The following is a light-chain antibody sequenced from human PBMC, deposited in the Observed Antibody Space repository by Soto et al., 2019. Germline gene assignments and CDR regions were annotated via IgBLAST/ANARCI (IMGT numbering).Light chain of an antibody. J-gene: IGLJ1*01. Sequence: QSALTQPASVSGSPGQSITISCTGTSSDVGGYNFVSWYQQHPGKAPKLMIYDVSTRPSGVSNRFSGSKSGTTASLTISGLQAEDEADYYCCSYTSSTSYVFGTGTKLTVL. V-gene: IGLV2-14*01. CDR1: SSDVGGYNF. CDR2: DVS. CDR3: CSYTSSTSYV.